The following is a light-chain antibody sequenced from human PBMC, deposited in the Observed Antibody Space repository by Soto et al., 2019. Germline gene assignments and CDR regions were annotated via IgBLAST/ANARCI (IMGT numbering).Light chain of an antibody. CDR1: NSDIGRYNF. Sequence: QSALTQPASVSGSAGQSISISCTGTNSDIGRYNFVSWYQQRPGQAPQLLIFDVSNRPSGISDRFSGSKPGTTASLTISGLQAEDEADYYCNSYTSTSPPYVFGTG. CDR2: DVS. CDR3: NSYTSTSPPYV. J-gene: IGLJ1*01. V-gene: IGLV2-14*01.